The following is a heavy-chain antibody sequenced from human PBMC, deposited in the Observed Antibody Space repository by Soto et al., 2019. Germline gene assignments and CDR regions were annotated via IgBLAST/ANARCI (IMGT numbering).Heavy chain of an antibody. V-gene: IGHV1-2*02. Sequence: QVQLVQSGAEVQKPGASVKVSCNASGYTFTGYYMHWVRQAPGQGLEWMGWINPNSGGTNYAQKFQGRVTMTRDTSISTAYMELSRLRSDDTAVYYCARDDEVVVYYFDYWGQGTLVTVSS. CDR3: ARDDEVVVYYFDY. CDR1: GYTFTGYY. D-gene: IGHD2-15*01. J-gene: IGHJ4*02. CDR2: INPNSGGT.